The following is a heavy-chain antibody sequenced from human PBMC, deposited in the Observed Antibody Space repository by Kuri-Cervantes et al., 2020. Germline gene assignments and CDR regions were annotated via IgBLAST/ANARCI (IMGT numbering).Heavy chain of an antibody. CDR1: GGTFSSYA. V-gene: IGHV1-69*05. D-gene: IGHD3-22*01. CDR3: ARDLRYYYDSSPKRGYGMDV. CDR2: IIPIFGTA. Sequence: SVKVSCKASGGTFSSYAISWVRQAPGQGLEWMGGIIPIFGTANYAQKFQGRVTMTRDTSTSTVYMELSSLRSEDTAVYYCARDLRYYYDSSPKRGYGMDVWGQGTTVTVSS. J-gene: IGHJ6*02.